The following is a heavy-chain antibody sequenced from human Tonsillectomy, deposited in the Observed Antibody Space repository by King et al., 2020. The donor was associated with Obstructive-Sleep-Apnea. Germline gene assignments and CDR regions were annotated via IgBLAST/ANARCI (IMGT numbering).Heavy chain of an antibody. CDR2: INAGNGNT. J-gene: IGHJ6*02. CDR1: GYTFTSYA. D-gene: IGHD2-2*01. CDR3: ASSYCSSTSCYSNYYYYGMDV. Sequence: QLVQSGAEVKKPGASVKVSCKASGYTFTSYAMHWVRQAPGQRLEWMGWINAGNGNTKYSQKFQGRVTITRDTSASTAYMELSSLRSEDTAVYYCASSYCSSTSCYSNYYYYGMDVWGQGTTVTVSS. V-gene: IGHV1-3*01.